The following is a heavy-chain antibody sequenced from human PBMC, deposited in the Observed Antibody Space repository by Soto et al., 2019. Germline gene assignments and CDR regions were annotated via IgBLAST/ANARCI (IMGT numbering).Heavy chain of an antibody. CDR2: ISSSSSYI. CDR3: ARDAEYSSSWKGTYYYYYYMDV. Sequence: GGSLRLSCAASGFTFSSYSMNWVRQAPGKGLEWVSSISSSSSYIYYADSVKGRFTISRDNAKNSLYLQMNSLRAEDTAVYYCARDAEYSSSWKGTYYYYYYMDVWGKGTTVTVSS. V-gene: IGHV3-21*01. D-gene: IGHD6-13*01. J-gene: IGHJ6*03. CDR1: GFTFSSYS.